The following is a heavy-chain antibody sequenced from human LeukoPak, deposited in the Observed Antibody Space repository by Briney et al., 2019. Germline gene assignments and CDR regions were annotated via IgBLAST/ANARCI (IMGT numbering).Heavy chain of an antibody. CDR2: ISTSGTT. CDR1: GDSISSYF. J-gene: IGHJ3*02. V-gene: IGHV4-4*07. Sequence: SETLSLTCTVSGDSISSYFWSWIRQPAGKGLEWIGRISTSGTTNYNASLKSRLTMSLDTSKHQFSLNLTSVTAADTAVYYCAREVGSTGRALDIWGQGTMVTVS. CDR3: AREVGSTGRALDI. D-gene: IGHD1-26*01.